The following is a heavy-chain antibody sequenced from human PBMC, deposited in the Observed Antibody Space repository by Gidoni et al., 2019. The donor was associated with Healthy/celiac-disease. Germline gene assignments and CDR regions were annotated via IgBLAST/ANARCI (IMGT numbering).Heavy chain of an antibody. Sequence: QVQLVESGGGVVQPGRSLRLSCAASGFPFRSYAMHWVRQAPGKGREWVAVISYDGSNKYYADSVKGRFTISRDNSKNTLYLQMNSLRAEDTAVYYCARDLSLYSHSLYYFDYWGQGTLVTVSS. D-gene: IGHD6-13*01. J-gene: IGHJ4*02. CDR2: ISYDGSNK. CDR1: GFPFRSYA. CDR3: ARDLSLYSHSLYYFDY. V-gene: IGHV3-30-3*01.